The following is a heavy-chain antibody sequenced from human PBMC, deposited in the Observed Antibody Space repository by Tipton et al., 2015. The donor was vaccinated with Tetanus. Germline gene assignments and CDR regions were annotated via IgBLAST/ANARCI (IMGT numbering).Heavy chain of an antibody. J-gene: IGHJ4*02. V-gene: IGHV3-66*01. CDR2: IYSGGTT. D-gene: IGHD3-22*01. Sequence: GSLRLSCAASGFSVSTNYMNWVRQAPGKGLEWVSVIYSGGTTYYAGSVKDRFTISRDISKNTVDLQMNSLRVEDTAVYSCARDGYSSGYFDYWGQGSLVTVSS. CDR1: GFSVSTNY. CDR3: ARDGYSSGYFDY.